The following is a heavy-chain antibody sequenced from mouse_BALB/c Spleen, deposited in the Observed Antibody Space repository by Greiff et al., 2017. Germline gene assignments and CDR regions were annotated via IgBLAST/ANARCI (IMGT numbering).Heavy chain of an antibody. V-gene: IGHV2-9*02. CDR2: ICAGGST. J-gene: IGHJ4*01. Sequence: QVQLQQSGPGLVAPSQCLSITCTVSGFSLTSYGVHWVRQPPGKGLEWLGVICAGGSTNYNSALMSKLSISKDNSKSKIFLKMNSMQTDYTAMYSCANDFGGGILYAMDYWGQGTSVTVSS. CDR3: ANDFGGGILYAMDY. CDR1: GFSLTSYG. D-gene: IGHD2-4*01.